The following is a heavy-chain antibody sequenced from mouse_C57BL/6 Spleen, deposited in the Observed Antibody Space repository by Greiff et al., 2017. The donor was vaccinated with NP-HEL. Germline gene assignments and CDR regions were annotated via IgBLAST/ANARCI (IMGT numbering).Heavy chain of an antibody. D-gene: IGHD2-4*01. CDR2: INPSNGGT. J-gene: IGHJ4*01. Sequence: QVQLQQSGTELVKPGASVKLSCKASGYTFTSYWMHWVKQRPGQGLEWIGNINPSNGGTNYNEKFKSKATLTVDKSSSTAYMQLSSLTSEDSAVYYCARRGYDYDGRAGYAMDYWGQGTSVTVSS. CDR1: GYTFTSYW. CDR3: ARRGYDYDGRAGYAMDY. V-gene: IGHV1-53*01.